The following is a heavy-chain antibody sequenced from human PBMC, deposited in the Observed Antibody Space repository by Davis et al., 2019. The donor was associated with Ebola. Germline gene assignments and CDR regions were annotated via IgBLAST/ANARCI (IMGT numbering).Heavy chain of an antibody. J-gene: IGHJ4*02. CDR3: AREYRYCSGGDCQIPEDGIDF. CDR2: INPDDSST. V-gene: IGHV1-46*01. D-gene: IGHD2-15*01. CDR1: GYTFTDYH. Sequence: ASVKVSCKASGYTFTDYHMHWVRQAPGQGLEWMGIINPDDSSTSYSQNFQGRVTMTTDTSTRTVYMELRSLRSDDTAVYYCAREYRYCSGGDCQIPEDGIDFWGQGTLVTVSS.